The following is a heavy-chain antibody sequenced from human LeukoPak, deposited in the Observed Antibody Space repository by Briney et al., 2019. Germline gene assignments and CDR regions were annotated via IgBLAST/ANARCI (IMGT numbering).Heavy chain of an antibody. Sequence: GASVKVSCKISGYTLTELSMHWVRQAPGKGLEWMGGFDPEDGEIIYAQKFQGRVTMTEDTSTDTAYMELSSLRSEDTAVYYCARVPHYSYNWFDPWGQGTLVTVSS. CDR1: GYTLTELS. CDR2: FDPEDGEI. J-gene: IGHJ5*02. D-gene: IGHD3-10*01. V-gene: IGHV1-24*01. CDR3: ARVPHYSYNWFDP.